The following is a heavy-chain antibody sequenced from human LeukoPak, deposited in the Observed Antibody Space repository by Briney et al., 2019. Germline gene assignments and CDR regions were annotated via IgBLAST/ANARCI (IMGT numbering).Heavy chain of an antibody. CDR1: GFTSSSYS. J-gene: IGHJ4*02. Sequence: GGSLRLSCAASGFTSSSYSINWGRQAPGKGLEWVSYISSSSSTIYYADSVKGRFTISRDNAKNSLYLQMNSPRAEDTAVYYCARYYKRNKEAFDYWGQGTLVTVSS. D-gene: IGHD1/OR15-1a*01. V-gene: IGHV3-48*01. CDR2: ISSSSSTI. CDR3: ARYYKRNKEAFDY.